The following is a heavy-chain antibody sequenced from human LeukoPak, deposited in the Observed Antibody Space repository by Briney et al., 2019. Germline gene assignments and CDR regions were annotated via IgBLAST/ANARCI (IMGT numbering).Heavy chain of an antibody. D-gene: IGHD1-26*01. J-gene: IGHJ1*01. V-gene: IGHV3-23*01. Sequence: GGSLRLSCAASGFTFANYAMSWVRQAPGKGLEWVSTINTGGSTYHAGSVKGRFSISRDNSKNTLYLQMNSLRAEDTALYYCAKKVVVGATSPYSDFQDWGQGTLVTVSS. CDR3: AKKVVVGATSPYSDFQD. CDR2: INTGGST. CDR1: GFTFANYA.